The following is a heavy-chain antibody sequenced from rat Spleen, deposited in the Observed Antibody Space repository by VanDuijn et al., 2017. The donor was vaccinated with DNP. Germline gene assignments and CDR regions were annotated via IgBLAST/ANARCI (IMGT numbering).Heavy chain of an antibody. Sequence: EVQLVESGGGLVQPGRSMKLSCTVSGFNFSNYYMAWVRQAPTKGLEWVASISSGGGNTYYRDSLKGRFTISRDNAKSTLFLQMNSLRSEDTATYYCARPIYNNHGGFAYWGQGTLVTVSS. CDR2: ISSGGGNT. CDR3: ARPIYNNHGGFAY. CDR1: GFNFSNYY. J-gene: IGHJ3*01. V-gene: IGHV5-25*01. D-gene: IGHD1-10*01.